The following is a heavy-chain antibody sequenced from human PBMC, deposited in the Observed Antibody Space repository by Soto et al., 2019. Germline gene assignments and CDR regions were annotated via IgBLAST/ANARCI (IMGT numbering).Heavy chain of an antibody. CDR2: IIPISDTT. V-gene: IGHV1-69*01. D-gene: IGHD2-2*01. CDR1: GGTFSSYA. CDR3: ARSQGSSTSLEIYYCYYYGMDV. Sequence: QVQLVQSGAEVKKPGSSVKVSCKASGGTFSSYALSWVRQAPGQGLEWMGGIIPISDTTNYAQKFQGRVTSTAHESTRTAYMELSSMRSEDTAVYYCARSQGSSTSLEIYYCYYYGMDVWCQGTTVTVSS. J-gene: IGHJ6*02.